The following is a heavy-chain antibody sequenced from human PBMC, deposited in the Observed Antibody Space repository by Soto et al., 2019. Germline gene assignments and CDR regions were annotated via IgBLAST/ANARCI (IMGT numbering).Heavy chain of an antibody. CDR2: IYYSGST. V-gene: IGHV4-59*12. CDR1: GGTISSWY. CDR3: ARDRGAVTGDYFDY. Sequence: SETLSLTCTVSGGTISSWYWSWIRQPPGKGLEWIGYIYYSGSTNCNPSLKSRVTISVDTSKNQFSLKLSSVTAADTAVYYCARDRGAVTGDYFDYWGQGTLVTVSS. J-gene: IGHJ4*02. D-gene: IGHD6-19*01.